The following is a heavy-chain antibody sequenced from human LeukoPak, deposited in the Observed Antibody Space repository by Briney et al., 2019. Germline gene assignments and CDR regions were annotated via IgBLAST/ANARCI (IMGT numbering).Heavy chain of an antibody. CDR2: ISYSGST. D-gene: IGHD4-11*01. CDR1: GGSISSDDHY. Sequence: RPSQTLSLTCTLSGGSISSDDHYWSWIRQPPGKGLEWIGYISYSGSTYYNPSLMSRVTISIDTSKNQFSLKLSSVTAADTAVYYCARDVRLPQPGYYYYYMDVRGKGTTVTVSS. CDR3: ARDVRLPQPGYYYYYMDV. J-gene: IGHJ6*03. V-gene: IGHV4-30-4*08.